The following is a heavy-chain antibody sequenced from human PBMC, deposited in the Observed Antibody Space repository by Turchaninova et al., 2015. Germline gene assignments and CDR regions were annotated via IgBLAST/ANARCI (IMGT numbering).Heavy chain of an antibody. V-gene: IGHV4-38-2*01. CDR2: FYHSGST. Sequence: QVQLQESGPGLVKPSETLSLTCAVSGYPISGGYYWGWIRQPPGQGPEWIGRFYHSGSTYYNPSLKSRVTLSVDTSKNQFSLNRSSVTAADAAVYYWARLGAPEGVDWGQGTLVTVSS. D-gene: IGHD4/OR15-4a*01. CDR1: GYPISGGYY. J-gene: IGHJ4*02. CDR3: ARLGAPEGVD.